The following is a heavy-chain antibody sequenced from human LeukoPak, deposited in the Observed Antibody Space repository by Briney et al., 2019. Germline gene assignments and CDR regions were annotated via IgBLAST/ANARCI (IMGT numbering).Heavy chain of an antibody. CDR3: AKDTQSYGGNSLDWFDP. V-gene: IGHV3-23*01. CDR2: ISGSGGST. Sequence: GGSLRLSCAASGFTFSSYWMSWVRQAPGKGLEWVSTISGSGGSTYYADSVKGRFTISRDNSKNTLYLQMNSLRAEDTAVYYCAKDTQSYGGNSLDWFDPWGQGTLVTVSS. J-gene: IGHJ5*02. CDR1: GFTFSSYW. D-gene: IGHD2-21*02.